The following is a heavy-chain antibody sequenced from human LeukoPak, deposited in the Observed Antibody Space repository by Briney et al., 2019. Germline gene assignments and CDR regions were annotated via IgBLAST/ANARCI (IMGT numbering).Heavy chain of an antibody. J-gene: IGHJ5*02. V-gene: IGHV1-18*01. CDR3: ARDQGRQLRGRDNWFDP. Sequence: GASVKVSCKASGYTFTSYGISWVRQAPGQGLEWMGWISAYNGNTNYAQKLQGRVTMTTDTSTSTAYMELRSLRSDDTAVYYCARDQGRQLRGRDNWFDPWGQGTLVTVSS. CDR1: GYTFTSYG. D-gene: IGHD3-16*01. CDR2: ISAYNGNT.